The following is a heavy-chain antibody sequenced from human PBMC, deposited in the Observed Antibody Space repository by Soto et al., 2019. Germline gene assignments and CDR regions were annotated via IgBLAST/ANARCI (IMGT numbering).Heavy chain of an antibody. D-gene: IGHD3-3*01. Sequence: HPGGSLRLSCAASGFTFSSYAMSWVRQAPGKGLEWVSAISGSGGSTYYADSVKGRFTISRDNSKNTLYLQMNSLRAEDTAVYYCAKLAVLRFLEPAGFLDYWGQGTQVTVSS. CDR3: AKLAVLRFLEPAGFLDY. V-gene: IGHV3-23*01. CDR1: GFTFSSYA. J-gene: IGHJ4*02. CDR2: ISGSGGST.